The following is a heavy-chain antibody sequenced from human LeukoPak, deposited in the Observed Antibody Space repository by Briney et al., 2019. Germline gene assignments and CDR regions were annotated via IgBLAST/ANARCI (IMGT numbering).Heavy chain of an antibody. J-gene: IGHJ4*02. CDR3: ARVAINDYGDYFDY. V-gene: IGHV3-74*01. D-gene: IGHD4-17*01. CDR2: INSDGTST. Sequence: GGSLRLSCAASGFTFSSYWMHWVRQAPGKGLVWVSRINSDGTSTSYADSVKGRFTISRDNAKNSLYLQMNSLRAEDTAVYYCARVAINDYGDYFDYWGQGTLVTVSS. CDR1: GFTFSSYW.